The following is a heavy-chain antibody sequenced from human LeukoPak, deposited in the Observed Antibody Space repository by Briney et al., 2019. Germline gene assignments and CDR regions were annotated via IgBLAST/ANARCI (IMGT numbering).Heavy chain of an antibody. Sequence: PSETLSLTCTVSGGSISSYYRSWIRQPAGKGLEWIGRIYTSGSTNYNPSLKSRVTMSVDTSKNQFSLKLSSVTAADTAVYYCARAYYGSGSYLDYFDYWGQGTLVTVSS. CDR3: ARAYYGSGSYLDYFDY. J-gene: IGHJ4*02. D-gene: IGHD3-10*01. CDR1: GGSISSYY. V-gene: IGHV4-4*07. CDR2: IYTSGST.